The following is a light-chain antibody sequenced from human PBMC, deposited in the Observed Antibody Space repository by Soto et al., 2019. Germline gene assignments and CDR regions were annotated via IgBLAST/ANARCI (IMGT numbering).Light chain of an antibody. V-gene: IGKV1-5*03. CDR2: KAS. CDR1: QSISSW. Sequence: DIQMTQSPSTLSASVGDRVTITCRASQSISSWLAWYQQKPGKAPKLLIYKASSLESGVPSRFSGSGSGTEFTLTISSLQPDDFATYYCQQYNSYPEFGQGTKVEIE. J-gene: IGKJ1*01. CDR3: QQYNSYPE.